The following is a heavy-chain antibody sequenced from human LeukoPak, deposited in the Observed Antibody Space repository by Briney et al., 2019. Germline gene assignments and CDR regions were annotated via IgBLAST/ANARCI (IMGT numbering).Heavy chain of an antibody. V-gene: IGHV3-23*01. CDR2: ISGSGGST. CDR1: GFTFSSYA. Sequence: GRSLRLSCAASGFTFSSYAMSWVRQAPGKGLEWVSAISGSGGSTYYADSVKGRFTISRDNSKNTLYLQMNSLRAEDTAVYYCAKEGYCSSTSCYGGYYYYYYGMDVWGQGTTVTVSS. J-gene: IGHJ6*02. CDR3: AKEGYCSSTSCYGGYYYYYYGMDV. D-gene: IGHD2-2*01.